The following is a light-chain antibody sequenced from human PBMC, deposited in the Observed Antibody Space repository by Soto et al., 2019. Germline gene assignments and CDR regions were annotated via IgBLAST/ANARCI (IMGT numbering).Light chain of an antibody. CDR1: SSDVGGHSR. CDR3: SSYTSSVAWV. V-gene: IGLV2-14*01. CDR2: EVS. Sequence: QSALTQPASVSGSPGQSITISCTGTSSDVGGHSRASWFQQYPGKAPKLLIFEVSKRPSGVSSRFSASKSGNTASLTISGLQAEDEADYYCSSYTSSVAWVFGTGTKVTVL. J-gene: IGLJ1*01.